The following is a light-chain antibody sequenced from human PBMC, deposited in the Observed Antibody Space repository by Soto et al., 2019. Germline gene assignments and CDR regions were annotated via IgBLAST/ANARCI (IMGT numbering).Light chain of an antibody. CDR2: GAS. CDR1: QSVSSN. CDR3: QQYNNWLPWT. J-gene: IGKJ1*01. V-gene: IGKV3-15*01. Sequence: EIVMTQSPATLSVSPGERVTLSCRASQSVSSNLAWYQQKPGQAPRLLIYGASTRVTDIPARFSGSGSGTEFTLTISSLQSEDFAVYYCQQYNNWLPWTFGQGTKVEIK.